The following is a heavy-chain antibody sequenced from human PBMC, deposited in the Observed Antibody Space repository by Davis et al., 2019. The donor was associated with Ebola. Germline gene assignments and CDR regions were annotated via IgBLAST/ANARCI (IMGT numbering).Heavy chain of an antibody. V-gene: IGHV3-64D*08. CDR3: VKDGGY. CDR2: ISSNGGRT. D-gene: IGHD3-16*01. CDR1: GFTFSSSG. J-gene: IGHJ4*02. Sequence: GSLKISCSASGFTFSSSGMQWVRQAPGKGLEYASRISSNGGRTYYADSVRGRFTISRDTSRNTLYLQMSGLIVEDTAVYYCVKDGGYWGQGTLVTVSS.